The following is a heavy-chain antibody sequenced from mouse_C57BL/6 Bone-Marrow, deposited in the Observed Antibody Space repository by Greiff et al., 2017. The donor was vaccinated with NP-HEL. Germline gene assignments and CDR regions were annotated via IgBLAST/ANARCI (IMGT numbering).Heavy chain of an antibody. CDR1: GYTFTDYN. CDR3: ARFPSDGYYVRYGMDY. D-gene: IGHD2-3*01. Sequence: EVKLLESGPELVKPGASVKIPCKASGYTFTDYNMDWVKQSHGKSLEWIGDINPNNGGTIYNQKFKGKATLTVDKSSSTAYMELRSLTSEDTAVYYCARFPSDGYYVRYGMDYWGQGTSVTVSS. V-gene: IGHV1-18*01. CDR2: INPNNGGT. J-gene: IGHJ4*01.